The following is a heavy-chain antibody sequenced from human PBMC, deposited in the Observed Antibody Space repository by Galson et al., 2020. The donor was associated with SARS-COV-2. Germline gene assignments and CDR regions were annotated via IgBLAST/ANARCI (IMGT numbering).Heavy chain of an antibody. J-gene: IGHJ4*02. CDR1: GGSISSSSYY. CDR3: ARESDYGDYRNSYYFDY. Sequence: SQTLSLTCTVSGGSISSSSYYWGWIRQPPGKGLEWIGSIYYSGSTYYNPSLKSRVTISVDTSKNQFSLKLSSVTAADTAVYYCARESDYGDYRNSYYFDYWGQGTLVTVSS. V-gene: IGHV4-39*07. D-gene: IGHD4-17*01. CDR2: IYYSGST.